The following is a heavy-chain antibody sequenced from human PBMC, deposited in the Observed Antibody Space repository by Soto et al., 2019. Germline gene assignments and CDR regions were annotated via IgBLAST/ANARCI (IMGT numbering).Heavy chain of an antibody. D-gene: IGHD2-15*01. CDR1: GFAFSYYA. J-gene: IGHJ3*02. V-gene: IGHV3-23*01. CDR2: ISGGGDGA. Sequence: EVQLLESVGGLVQPGGSLRLSCAASGFAFSYYAIIWVRQAPGKGQEWVSTISGGGDGAFYADSVKGRFTISRDNSRNTVYLQVNSLRAEDTAVYYCARKGPGSLTIYCSDGGCHYAFDIWGQGTRVTVSS. CDR3: ARKGPGSLTIYCSDGGCHYAFDI.